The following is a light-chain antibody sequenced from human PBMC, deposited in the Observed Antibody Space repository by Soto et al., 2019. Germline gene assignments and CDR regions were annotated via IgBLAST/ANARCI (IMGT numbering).Light chain of an antibody. CDR1: QSLVYSDGNTY. V-gene: IGKV2-30*01. J-gene: IGKJ2*01. CDR2: KVS. CDR3: MQGTHWPPYT. Sequence: DVVMTQSPLSLPVTLGQPASISCRSSQSLVYSDGNTYLSWLQQRPGQSPRRLIYKVSNRDSGVPVRFSGSGSGTEFTLKISRVEAEDVGVYYCMQGTHWPPYTFGQGTKLEIK.